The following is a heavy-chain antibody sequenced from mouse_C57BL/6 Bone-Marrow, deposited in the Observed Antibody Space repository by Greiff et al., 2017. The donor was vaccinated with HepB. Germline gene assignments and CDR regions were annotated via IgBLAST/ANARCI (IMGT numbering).Heavy chain of an antibody. Sequence: EVKLVESEGGLVQPGSSMKLSCTASGFTFSDYYMAWVRQVPDKGLEWVANINYDGSSTYYLDSLKSRFIISRDNAKNILYLQMSSLKSEDTATYYCARDLDYFDYWGQGTTLTVSS. J-gene: IGHJ2*01. CDR2: INYDGSST. CDR1: GFTFSDYY. V-gene: IGHV5-16*01. CDR3: ARDLDYFDY.